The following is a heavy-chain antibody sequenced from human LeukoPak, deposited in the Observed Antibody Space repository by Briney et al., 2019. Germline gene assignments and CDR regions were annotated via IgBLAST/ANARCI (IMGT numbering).Heavy chain of an antibody. V-gene: IGHV3-23*01. CDR2: ISGSGGST. D-gene: IGHD6-6*01. CDR1: GFTFSSYA. J-gene: IGHJ4*02. Sequence: TGGSLRLSCAASGFTFSSYAMSWVRQAPGKGLEWVSAISGSGGSTYYADPVKGRFTISRDNSKNTLYLQMNSLRAEDTAVYYCAKALEYSSSSAYFDYWGQGTLDTVSS. CDR3: AKALEYSSSSAYFDY.